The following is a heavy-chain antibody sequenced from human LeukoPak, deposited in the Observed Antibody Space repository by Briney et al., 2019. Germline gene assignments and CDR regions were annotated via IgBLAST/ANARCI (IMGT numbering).Heavy chain of an antibody. CDR3: ARDEVCITTVNCRDWYFDL. V-gene: IGHV1-2*02. J-gene: IGHJ2*01. D-gene: IGHD4-11*01. CDR2: INPNSGGT. CDR1: GYTFTCYY. Sequence: ASVNVSCKASGYTFTCYYMHWVRQAPGQGLEWMGWINPNSGGTNYAQKFQGRVTMTRDTSISTAYMELSRLRSDDTAVYYCARDEVCITTVNCRDWYFDLWGRGTLVTVSS.